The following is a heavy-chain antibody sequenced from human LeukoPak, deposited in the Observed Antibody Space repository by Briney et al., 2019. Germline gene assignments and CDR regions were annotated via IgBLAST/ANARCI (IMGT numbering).Heavy chain of an antibody. V-gene: IGHV3-30*03. J-gene: IGHJ4*02. CDR2: ISYDGTNK. Sequence: GRSLRLSCAASGFTFSSYGMHWVRQAPGKGLEWVAVISYDGTNKYYADSVKGRFTISRDNAKNTLYLQMNSLRAEDTAVYYCARAGEYYFDYWGQGTLVTVSS. CDR1: GFTFSSYG. CDR3: ARAGEYYFDY.